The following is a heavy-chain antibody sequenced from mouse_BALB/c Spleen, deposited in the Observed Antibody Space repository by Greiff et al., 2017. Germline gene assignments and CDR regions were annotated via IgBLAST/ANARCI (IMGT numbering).Heavy chain of an antibody. V-gene: IGHV1-69*01. D-gene: IGHD1-2*01. Sequence: QVQLQQPGAELVMPGASVKMSCKASGYTFTDYWMHWVKQRPGQGLEWIGAIDTSDSYTSYNQKFKGKATLTVDESSSTAYMQLSSLTSEDSAVYYCAREGRPYYFDYWGQGTTLTVSS. CDR3: AREGRPYYFDY. CDR1: GYTFTDYW. J-gene: IGHJ2*01. CDR2: IDTSDSYT.